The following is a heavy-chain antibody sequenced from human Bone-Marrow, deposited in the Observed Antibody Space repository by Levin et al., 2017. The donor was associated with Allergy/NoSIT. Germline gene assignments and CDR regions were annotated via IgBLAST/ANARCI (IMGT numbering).Heavy chain of an antibody. CDR3: ARDPRQTDWYFDL. Sequence: GGSLRLSCAASGYTFSNYDMNWVRRAPGKGLEWVSSISTTSAYTYYADSVRGRFTISRDNAKNSLFLQMNSLRPEDTAIYYCARDPRQTDWYFDLWGRGTLVTVSS. CDR2: ISTTSAYT. J-gene: IGHJ2*01. CDR1: GYTFSNYD. V-gene: IGHV3-21*06.